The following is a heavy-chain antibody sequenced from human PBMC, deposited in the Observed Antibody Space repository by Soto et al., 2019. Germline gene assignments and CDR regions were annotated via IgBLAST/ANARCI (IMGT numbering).Heavy chain of an antibody. V-gene: IGHV3-53*01. J-gene: IGHJ3*02. CDR1: GFTVSSNY. D-gene: IGHD3-3*01. CDR3: ARAVPYYDFWSSYYASGAFDI. CDR2: IYSGGST. Sequence: GGTLRLSCAASGFTVSSNYMSWVRQAPGKGLEWVSVIYSGGSTYYADSVKGRFTISRDNSKNTLYLQMNSLRAEDTAVYYCARAVPYYDFWSSYYASGAFDIWGQGTMVTVSS.